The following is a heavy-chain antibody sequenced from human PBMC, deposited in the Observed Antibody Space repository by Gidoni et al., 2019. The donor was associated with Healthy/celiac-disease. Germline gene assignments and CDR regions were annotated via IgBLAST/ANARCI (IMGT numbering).Heavy chain of an antibody. Sequence: EVQLVESGGGLVQPGRSLRLSCSASGFTFDDYAMHWVRQAPGKGLEWVSGIRWNSGSIGYEDSEKGRVTIYRDNAKNSLYLQMNSLRAEDTALYYCAKDIEDSSPDESDAFDIWGQGTMVTVSS. CDR1: GFTFDDYA. CDR2: IRWNSGSI. D-gene: IGHD6-13*01. J-gene: IGHJ3*02. CDR3: AKDIEDSSPDESDAFDI. V-gene: IGHV3-9*01.